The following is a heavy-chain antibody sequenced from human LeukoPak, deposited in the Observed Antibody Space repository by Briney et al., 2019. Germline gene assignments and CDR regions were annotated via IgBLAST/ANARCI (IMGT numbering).Heavy chain of an antibody. CDR3: TTGGIYCSGGSCYKGNFDY. V-gene: IGHV3-9*01. D-gene: IGHD2-15*01. CDR2: ISWNSGSI. Sequence: PGRSLRLSCAASGFTFDDYAMHWVRQAPGKGLEWVSGISWNSGSIGYADSVKGRFTISRDNAKNSLYLQMNSLKTEDTAVYYCTTGGIYCSGGSCYKGNFDYWGQGTLVTVSS. J-gene: IGHJ4*02. CDR1: GFTFDDYA.